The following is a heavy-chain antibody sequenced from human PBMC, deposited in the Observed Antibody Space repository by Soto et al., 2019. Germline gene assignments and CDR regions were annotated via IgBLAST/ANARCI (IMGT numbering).Heavy chain of an antibody. CDR3: ARGSYYYDSSGYYSHAFDI. Sequence: QVQLVQSGAEVKKPGASVKVSCKASGYTFTSYYMHWVRQAPGQGLEWMGIINPSGGSTSYAQKFQGRVTMTRDTSTSTVYMELSSLRSEDTAVYYCARGSYYYDSSGYYSHAFDIWGQGTMVTVSS. V-gene: IGHV1-46*01. CDR1: GYTFTSYY. D-gene: IGHD3-22*01. CDR2: INPSGGST. J-gene: IGHJ3*02.